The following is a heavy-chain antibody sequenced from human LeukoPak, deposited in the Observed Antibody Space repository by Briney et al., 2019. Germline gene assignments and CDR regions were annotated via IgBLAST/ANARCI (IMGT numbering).Heavy chain of an antibody. CDR3: ARDNIVVVPAAISDY. D-gene: IGHD2-2*01. CDR1: GYTFTSYG. V-gene: IGHV1-18*01. CDR2: ISAYNGNT. Sequence: ASVKVSCKASGYTFTSYGISWVRQAPGQGLEWMGWISAYNGNTNYAQKLQGRDTMTTDTSTSTAYMELRSLRSDDTAVYYCARDNIVVVPAAISDYWGQGTLVTVSS. J-gene: IGHJ4*02.